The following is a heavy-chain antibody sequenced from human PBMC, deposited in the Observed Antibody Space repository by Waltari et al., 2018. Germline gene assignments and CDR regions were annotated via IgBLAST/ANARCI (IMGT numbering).Heavy chain of an antibody. J-gene: IGHJ4*02. CDR3: ARDSRSPLIGNDY. CDR1: GYTFTSYG. D-gene: IGHD1-26*01. V-gene: IGHV1-18*01. Sequence: QVQLVQSGAEVKKPGASVKVSCKASGYTFTSYGISWVRQATGQGIEWMGWNTAYNGNANYAQKLQDRVTMTTDTATRTASMELRSLRSDDTAVYYCARDSRSPLIGNDYWGQRTLVTVAS. CDR2: NTAYNGNA.